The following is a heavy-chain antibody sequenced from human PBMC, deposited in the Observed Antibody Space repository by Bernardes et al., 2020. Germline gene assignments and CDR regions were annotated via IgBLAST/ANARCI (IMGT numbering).Heavy chain of an antibody. V-gene: IGHV3-48*01. J-gene: IGHJ4*02. CDR2: ISSSSSTI. Sequence: GGSLRLCCAASGFTFSSYSMNWVRQAPGKGLEWVSYISSSSSTIYYADSVKGRFTISRDNAKNSLYLQMNSLRAEDTAVYYCARDFGSSWYGPDFDYWGQGTLVTVSS. CDR3: ARDFGSSWYGPDFDY. D-gene: IGHD6-13*01. CDR1: GFTFSSYS.